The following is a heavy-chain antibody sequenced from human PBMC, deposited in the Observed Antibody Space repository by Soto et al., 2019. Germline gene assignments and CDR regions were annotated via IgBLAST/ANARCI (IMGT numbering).Heavy chain of an antibody. CDR3: ARAYGDFLAFDY. J-gene: IGHJ4*02. CDR1: GGSISSYY. D-gene: IGHD4-17*01. Sequence: QVQLQESGPGLVKPSETLSLTCTVSGGSISSYYWSWIRQPPGKGLEWIGYIYYSGSTNYNPSLKSRVTISVDTSKNQFSLKLSSVTAADTAVYYCARAYGDFLAFDYWGQGTLVTVSS. V-gene: IGHV4-59*01. CDR2: IYYSGST.